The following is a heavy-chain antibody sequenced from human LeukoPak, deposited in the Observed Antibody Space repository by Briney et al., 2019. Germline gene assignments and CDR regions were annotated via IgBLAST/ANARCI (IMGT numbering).Heavy chain of an antibody. D-gene: IGHD6-13*01. CDR1: GFTFSSYA. J-gene: IGHJ4*02. Sequence: GVLRLSCAASGFTFSSYAMSWVRQAPGKGLEWVSAISGSGGSTYYADSVKGRFTISRDNSKNTLYLQMNSLRAEDTAVYYCARRTNSWPNFDYWGQGTLVTVSS. V-gene: IGHV3-23*01. CDR3: ARRTNSWPNFDY. CDR2: ISGSGGST.